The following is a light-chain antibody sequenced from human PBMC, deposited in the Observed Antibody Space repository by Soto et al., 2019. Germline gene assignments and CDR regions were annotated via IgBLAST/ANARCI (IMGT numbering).Light chain of an antibody. CDR2: DAS. CDR3: QQRNTWPIT. Sequence: DIVLTHSPATLSLSLWEIATRSCRASHSVDFFLAWYQQKPGQPPRLLMYDASNRATGTPARFSGSGSGTDFTLTISSLEAEDFGIYYCQQRNTWPITFGQGTRLENK. V-gene: IGKV3-11*01. J-gene: IGKJ5*01. CDR1: HSVDFF.